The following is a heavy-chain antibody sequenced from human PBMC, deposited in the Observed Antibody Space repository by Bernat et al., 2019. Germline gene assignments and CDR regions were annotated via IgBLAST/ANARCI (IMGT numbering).Heavy chain of an antibody. D-gene: IGHD3-3*02. CDR3: AKGTSGAGDFDY. J-gene: IGHJ4*02. V-gene: IGHV3-33*06. CDR2: IWGDGSKK. Sequence: QVQLVESGGGVVQPGRSLRLSCAASGFTFSSYGMHWVRQAPGKGLEWVAVIWGDGSKKFYADSVKGRFSISKDDSKNTLYLQMNSLTAEDTALYYCAKGTSGAGDFDYWGQGALVTVSS. CDR1: GFTFSSYG.